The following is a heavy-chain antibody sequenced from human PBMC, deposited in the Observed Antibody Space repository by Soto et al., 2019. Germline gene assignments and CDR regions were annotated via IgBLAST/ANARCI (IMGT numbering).Heavy chain of an antibody. CDR3: ARDLRFCSGGICFSIGYDY. J-gene: IGHJ4*02. CDR1: GFTFSSYG. D-gene: IGHD2-15*01. CDR2: ISSNGGST. V-gene: IGHV3-64*01. Sequence: EVQLVESGGGLVQPGGSLRLSCAASGFTFSSYGMHWVRQAPGKGLEYVSGISSNGGSTYYANSVKGRFTISRDISKNTLYLQMGSLRPEDMAVYYCARDLRFCSGGICFSIGYDYWGQGTLFTVSS.